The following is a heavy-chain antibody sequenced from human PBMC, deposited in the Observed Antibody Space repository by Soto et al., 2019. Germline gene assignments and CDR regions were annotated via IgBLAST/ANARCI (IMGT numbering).Heavy chain of an antibody. CDR2: IYHSGNT. Sequence: QLQLQESGSGLVKPSQTLSLTCADSGGSISRGGFSWTWIRQPPGQGLEWSGDIYHSGNTYYNPSLKSRVTISVDRSKNQFSLKLSSVTAADTAVYYCARGPYGSAHYQYYYGMDVWGQGTTVTVSS. CDR3: ARGPYGSAHYQYYYGMDV. J-gene: IGHJ6*02. CDR1: GGSISRGGFS. V-gene: IGHV4-30-2*01. D-gene: IGHD3-10*01.